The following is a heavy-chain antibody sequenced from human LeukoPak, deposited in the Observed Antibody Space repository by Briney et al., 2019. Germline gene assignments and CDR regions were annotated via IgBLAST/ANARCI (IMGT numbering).Heavy chain of an antibody. Sequence: PSETLSLTCTVSGGSISSYYWSWIRQPPGKRLEWICYISYSGSTNYNPSLKSRVTISVDTSKNQFSLKLSSVTAADTAVYYCARGVGDGYKFWYFDLWGRGTLVTVSS. CDR1: GGSISSYY. CDR3: ARGVGDGYKFWYFDL. CDR2: ISYSGST. J-gene: IGHJ2*01. D-gene: IGHD5-24*01. V-gene: IGHV4-59*01.